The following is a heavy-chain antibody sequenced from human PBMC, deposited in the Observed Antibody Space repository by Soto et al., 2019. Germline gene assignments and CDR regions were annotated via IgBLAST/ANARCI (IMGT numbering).Heavy chain of an antibody. D-gene: IGHD3-10*01. V-gene: IGHV1-18*01. CDR3: ARGAYGSGITLFDP. CDR1: GYTFTSYG. CDR2: ISAYNGNT. Sequence: ASVKVSCKASGYTFTSYGISWVRHAPGQGLEWMGWISAYNGNTNYAQKLQGRVTMTTDTSTGTAYMELRSLRSDDTAVYYCARGAYGSGITLFDPWGQGTLVTVSS. J-gene: IGHJ5*02.